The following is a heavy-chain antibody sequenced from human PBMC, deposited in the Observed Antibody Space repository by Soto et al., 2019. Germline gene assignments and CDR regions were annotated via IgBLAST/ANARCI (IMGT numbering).Heavy chain of an antibody. V-gene: IGHV3-48*03. Sequence: GGSLRLSCAASGFAFSSYEMNWVRQAPGKGLEWVSYISSSGSTIYYADSVKGRFTISRDNAKNSLYLQMSSLRAEDTAVYYCAREQQLVRWFDPWGQGTLVTVSS. CDR1: GFAFSSYE. J-gene: IGHJ5*02. CDR3: AREQQLVRWFDP. D-gene: IGHD6-13*01. CDR2: ISSSGSTI.